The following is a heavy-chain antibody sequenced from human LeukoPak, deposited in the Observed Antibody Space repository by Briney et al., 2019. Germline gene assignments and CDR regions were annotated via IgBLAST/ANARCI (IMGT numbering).Heavy chain of an antibody. CDR2: ISSSGTTI. J-gene: IGHJ4*02. Sequence: GGSLRLSCAASGFTFSSYSMNWVRQAPGKGLEWVSYISSSGTTIYYADSVKGRFTISRDNAKHSMYLQINSLRAEDTAVSYCARRHDDYDGSFEYWGQGTLVTVSS. V-gene: IGHV3-48*01. CDR3: ARRHDDYDGSFEY. CDR1: GFTFSSYS. D-gene: IGHD4-17*01.